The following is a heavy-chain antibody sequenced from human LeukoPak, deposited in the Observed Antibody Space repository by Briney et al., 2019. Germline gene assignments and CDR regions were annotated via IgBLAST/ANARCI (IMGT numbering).Heavy chain of an antibody. V-gene: IGHV1-46*01. J-gene: IGHJ4*02. Sequence: RASVKVSCKASGYTFTNYIISWVRQAPGQGLEWMGIINPSGGSTSYAQKFQGRVTVTRDTSTSTVYMELSSLRSEDTAMYYCAREGEIGYDLSDYWGQGTLVTVSS. CDR3: AREGEIGYDLSDY. CDR1: GYTFTNYI. D-gene: IGHD5-12*01. CDR2: INPSGGST.